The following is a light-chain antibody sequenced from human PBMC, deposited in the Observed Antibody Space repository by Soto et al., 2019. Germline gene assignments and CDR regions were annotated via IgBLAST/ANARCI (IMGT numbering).Light chain of an antibody. Sequence: DIQITQCPPILSSGVLDRVTITCRASQSIDTWLAWHQQKPGKAPKLLISKASNLESGVPSRFSGSGSGTEFTLTISSLQPDDFATYYCQQYNSYRAFGQGTKVDIK. V-gene: IGKV1-5*03. J-gene: IGKJ1*01. CDR1: QSIDTW. CDR2: KAS. CDR3: QQYNSYRA.